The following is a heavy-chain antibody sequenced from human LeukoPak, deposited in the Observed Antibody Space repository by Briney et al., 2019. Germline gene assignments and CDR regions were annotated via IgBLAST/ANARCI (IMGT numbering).Heavy chain of an antibody. J-gene: IGHJ5*02. CDR1: GGSISSSSYY. CDR2: IYYSGST. D-gene: IGHD2-2*01. CDR3: ARDYCTSTTCPNWFDP. V-gene: IGHV4-39*07. Sequence: PSETLSLTCTVSGGSISSSSYYWGWIRQPPGKGLEWIGSIYYSGSTYCNPSLKSRVTISVDTSKNQFSLKLSSVTAADTAVYYCARDYCTSTTCPNWFDPWGQGTLVTVSS.